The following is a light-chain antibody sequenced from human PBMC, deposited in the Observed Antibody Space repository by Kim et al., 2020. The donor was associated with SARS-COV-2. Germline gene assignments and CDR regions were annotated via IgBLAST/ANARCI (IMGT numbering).Light chain of an antibody. Sequence: LSVSPGERATLSGRTSQSVSSYLAWYQQKPGQAPRLLIYDASNRATGIPARFSGSGSGTDFTLTISSLEPEDFAVYYCQQRSNWPTFGQGTKLEIK. V-gene: IGKV3-11*01. CDR2: DAS. J-gene: IGKJ2*01. CDR3: QQRSNWPT. CDR1: QSVSSY.